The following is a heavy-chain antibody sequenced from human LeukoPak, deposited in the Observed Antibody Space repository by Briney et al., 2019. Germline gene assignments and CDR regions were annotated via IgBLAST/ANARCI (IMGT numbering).Heavy chain of an antibody. Sequence: GGSLRLSCAASGFTFSNAWMSWVRQAPGKGLEWVGRIKSKTDGGTTDYAAPVKGRFTISRDDSKNTLYLQMNSLKTEDTAVYYCTGYYDSSGYYFSEYFQHWGRGTLVTVSS. CDR1: GFTFSNAW. CDR2: IKSKTDGGTT. CDR3: TGYYDSSGYYFSEYFQH. D-gene: IGHD3-22*01. J-gene: IGHJ1*01. V-gene: IGHV3-15*01.